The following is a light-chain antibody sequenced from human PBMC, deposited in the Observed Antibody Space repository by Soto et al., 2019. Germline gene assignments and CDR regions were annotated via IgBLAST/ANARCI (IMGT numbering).Light chain of an antibody. CDR2: EVS. Sequence: QSVLTQPPSASGSPGQSVTISCTGTSSDVGNYHYVSWYQQHPGKAPKLIIYEVSERPSGVPIRFSGSKSGNTASLTVSGLQAEDEADYYCNSYAGNNIDVFGTGTKLTVL. V-gene: IGLV2-8*01. CDR3: NSYAGNNIDV. CDR1: SSDVGNYHY. J-gene: IGLJ1*01.